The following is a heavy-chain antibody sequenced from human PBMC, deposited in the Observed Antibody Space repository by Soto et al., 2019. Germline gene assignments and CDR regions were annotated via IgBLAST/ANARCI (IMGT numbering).Heavy chain of an antibody. CDR1: GGSISSGGYY. D-gene: IGHD3-3*01. CDR3: ARDLLDDNDY. J-gene: IGHJ4*02. V-gene: IGHV4-31*03. Sequence: SETLSLTCTVSGGSISSGGYYWSWIRQHPGKGLEWIGYIYYSGSTYYNPSLKSRVTISVDTSKNQFSLKLSSVTAADTAVYYCARDLLDDNDYWGQGTLVTVSS. CDR2: IYYSGST.